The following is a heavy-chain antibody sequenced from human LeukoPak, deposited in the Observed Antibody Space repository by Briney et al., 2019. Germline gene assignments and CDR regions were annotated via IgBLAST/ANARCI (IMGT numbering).Heavy chain of an antibody. D-gene: IGHD3-22*01. CDR1: GGSFSGYY. J-gene: IGHJ3*02. V-gene: IGHV4-34*01. Sequence: SETLSLTCAVYGGSFSGYYWSWLRQPPGKGPEWIGEINHSGSTNYNPSLKSRVTISVDTSKNQFSLKLSSVTAADTAVYYCATLGGGTYYYDSSGYSHAFDIWGQGTMVTVSS. CDR2: INHSGST. CDR3: ATLGGGTYYYDSSGYSHAFDI.